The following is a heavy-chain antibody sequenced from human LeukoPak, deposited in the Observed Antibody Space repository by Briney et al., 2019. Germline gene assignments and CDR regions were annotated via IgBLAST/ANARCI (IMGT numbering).Heavy chain of an antibody. CDR1: GDSVSSNSAA. J-gene: IGHJ4*02. Sequence: SQTLSLTCAISGDSVSSNSAAWNWLRQSPSRGLEWLGMTYYRSKWYNNYALSVKSRMTVNPDTSKNQISLQLNSVTPEDTAVYYCARESAGTYYFDYWGQGALVTVSS. D-gene: IGHD6-19*01. V-gene: IGHV6-1*01. CDR3: ARESAGTYYFDY. CDR2: TYYRSKWYN.